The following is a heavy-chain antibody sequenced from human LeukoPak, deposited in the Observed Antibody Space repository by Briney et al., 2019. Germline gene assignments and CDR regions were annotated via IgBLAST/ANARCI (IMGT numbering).Heavy chain of an antibody. D-gene: IGHD6-19*01. CDR2: ISSSSSTI. CDR1: GFTFSSYS. CDR3: ARDSAVAGFYYFDY. Sequence: GGSLRLSCAASGFTFSSYSMSWVRQAPGKGLEWVSYISSSSSTIYYADSVKGRFTISRDNAKNSLYLQMNSLRAEDTAVYYCARDSAVAGFYYFDYWGQGTLVTVSS. J-gene: IGHJ4*02. V-gene: IGHV3-48*04.